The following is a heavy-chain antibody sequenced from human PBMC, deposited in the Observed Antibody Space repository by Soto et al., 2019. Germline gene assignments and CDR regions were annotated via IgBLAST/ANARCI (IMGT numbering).Heavy chain of an antibody. V-gene: IGHV4-4*02. Sequence: SETLSLTCAVSDDSISSSNWWSWVRQPPGKGLEWIGEIYHSGSTNYNPSLKSRVTISVDKSKSQFSLKLRSVTAADTAVYYCARDTRRMGRHYYYGMDVWGQGTTVTVYS. D-gene: IGHD2-2*01. CDR3: ARDTRRMGRHYYYGMDV. CDR2: IYHSGST. J-gene: IGHJ6*02. CDR1: DDSISSSNW.